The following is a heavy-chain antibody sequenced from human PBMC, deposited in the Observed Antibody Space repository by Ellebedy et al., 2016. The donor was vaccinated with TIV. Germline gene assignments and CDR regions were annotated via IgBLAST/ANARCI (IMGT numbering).Heavy chain of an antibody. Sequence: SETLSLXCAVYGGSFSGYYWSWIRQPPGKGLEWIGEINHSGSTNYNPSLKSRVTISVDTSKNQFSLKLSSVTAADTAVYYCARVSITMVRGVIIRSSYYYYYYMDVWGKGTTVTVSS. CDR3: ARVSITMVRGVIIRSSYYYYYYMDV. D-gene: IGHD3-10*01. V-gene: IGHV4-34*01. J-gene: IGHJ6*03. CDR2: INHSGST. CDR1: GGSFSGYY.